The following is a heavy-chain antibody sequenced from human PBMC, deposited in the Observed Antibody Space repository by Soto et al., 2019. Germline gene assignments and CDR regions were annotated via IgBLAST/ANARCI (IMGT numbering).Heavy chain of an antibody. D-gene: IGHD2-2*01. CDR3: ARGHLAVVPVASWFYYMDV. CDR1: GCTFTNYA. Sequence: QVQLVQSGAEVEKPGASVKVSCKASGCTFTNYAVHWVRQAPGQRLEWMGWINAGNGNTRFSQNLQGRVTITRDTSARTVYMEQSSLRSEDTAVYYCARGHLAVVPVASWFYYMDVWGKGTTVTVSS. CDR2: INAGNGNT. V-gene: IGHV1-3*01. J-gene: IGHJ6*03.